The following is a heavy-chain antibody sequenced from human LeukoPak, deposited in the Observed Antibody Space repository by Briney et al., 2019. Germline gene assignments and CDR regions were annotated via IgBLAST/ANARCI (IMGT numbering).Heavy chain of an antibody. J-gene: IGHJ4*02. CDR1: GLTVSSNY. D-gene: IGHD5-12*01. Sequence: GGSLRLSCAASGLTVSSNYMSWVRQAPGKGLEWVSVIYSGGSTYYPDSVKGRFTISRDSAKNMLYLQMNSLRAEDTAVYHCARVVATIPYFDYWGQGTLVTVSS. CDR2: IYSGGST. CDR3: ARVVATIPYFDY. V-gene: IGHV3-53*01.